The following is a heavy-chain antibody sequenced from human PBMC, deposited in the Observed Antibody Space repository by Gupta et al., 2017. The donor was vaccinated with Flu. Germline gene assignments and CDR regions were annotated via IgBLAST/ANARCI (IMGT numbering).Heavy chain of an antibody. J-gene: IGHJ4*02. D-gene: IGHD3-16*01. V-gene: IGHV1-46*01. CDR2: INPSGRTT. CDR1: GNLFRTFY. CDR3: ATLWGRTDNVDPEYRDS. Sequence: VSVKISCKGSGNLFRTFYVTWVRQAPGQGLEWMGIINPSGRTTNYAQKFKGRVTMTRDTSTDTVYVEVGRLTSEDTAFYDCATLWGRTDNVDPEYRDSWGQGTLVTVSS.